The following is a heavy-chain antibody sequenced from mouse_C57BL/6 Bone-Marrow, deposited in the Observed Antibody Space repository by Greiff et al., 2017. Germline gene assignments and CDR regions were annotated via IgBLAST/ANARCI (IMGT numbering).Heavy chain of an antibody. CDR1: GYTFTSYW. V-gene: IGHV1-50*01. J-gene: IGHJ4*01. D-gene: IGHD1-3*01. CDR3: AYILPYYYAMDY. CDR2: IDPSDSYT. Sequence: QVQLQQPGAELVKPGASVKLSCKASGYTFTSYWMQWVKQRPGQGLEWIGEIDPSDSYTNYNQKFKGKATLNVDTSSSTAYMLLSSLTSEDSAVYYCAYILPYYYAMDYWGQGTSVTVSS.